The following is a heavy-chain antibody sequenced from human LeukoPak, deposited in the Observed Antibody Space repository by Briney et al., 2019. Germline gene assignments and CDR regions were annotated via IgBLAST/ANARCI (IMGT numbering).Heavy chain of an antibody. CDR2: TYYRSKWYN. CDR3: ARSHIAVAGTEDPFDY. V-gene: IGHV6-1*01. Sequence: SQTLSLTCAISGDSVSSNSAAWNWIRQSPSRGLEWLGRTYYRSKWYNDYAVSVKSRITINPNTSKNQFSLQLNSVTPEDTAVYYCARSHIAVAGTEDPFDYWGQGTLVTVSS. J-gene: IGHJ4*02. D-gene: IGHD6-19*01. CDR1: GDSVSSNSAA.